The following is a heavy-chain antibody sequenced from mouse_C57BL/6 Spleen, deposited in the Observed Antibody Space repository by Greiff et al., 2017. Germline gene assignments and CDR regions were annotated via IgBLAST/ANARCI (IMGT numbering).Heavy chain of an antibody. CDR2: ISDGGSYT. CDR1: GFTFSSYA. J-gene: IGHJ4*01. Sequence: EVQLVESGGGLVKPGGSLKLSCAASGFTFSSYAMSWVRQTPEKRLEWVATISDGGSYTYYPDNVKGRFTISRDNAKNNLYLQMSHLKSEDTAMYYCAREGKGAYSNMDYWGQGTSVTVSS. D-gene: IGHD2-5*01. CDR3: AREGKGAYSNMDY. V-gene: IGHV5-4*01.